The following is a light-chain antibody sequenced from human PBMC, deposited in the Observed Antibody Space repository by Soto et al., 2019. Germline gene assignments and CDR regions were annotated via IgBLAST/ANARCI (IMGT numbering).Light chain of an antibody. J-gene: IGLJ1*01. V-gene: IGLV2-14*01. Sequence: QSVLTQPASVSGSPGQSITISCTGTSSDIGGYYYVSWYQHHPGKAPKLMIYQVGNRPSGVSNRFSGSKSGNTASLTISGLQAEDEDDYYCTSYSSSSTFYVFGTGTKATV. CDR1: SSDIGGYYY. CDR3: TSYSSSSTFYV. CDR2: QVG.